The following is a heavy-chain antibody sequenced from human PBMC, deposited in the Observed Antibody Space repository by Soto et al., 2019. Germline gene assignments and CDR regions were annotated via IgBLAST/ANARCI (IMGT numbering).Heavy chain of an antibody. CDR3: ARSDYGDSNSQYFDY. CDR1: GASVSTCNW. J-gene: IGHJ4*02. Sequence: PSETLSLTCGVSGASVSTCNWWTWVRQTPKKGLEWIGQVLHTGTTNYNPSLKNRLTISLDKSKNQLSLELTSVTAADTALYFCARSDYGDSNSQYFDYWGRGTLVTVSS. CDR2: VLHTGTT. V-gene: IGHV4-4*02. D-gene: IGHD4-17*01.